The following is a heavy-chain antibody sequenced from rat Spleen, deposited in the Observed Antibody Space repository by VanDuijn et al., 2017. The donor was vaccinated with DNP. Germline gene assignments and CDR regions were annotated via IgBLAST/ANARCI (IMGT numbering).Heavy chain of an antibody. CDR2: IQSGGST. CDR1: GFSLNSYG. D-gene: IGHD4-3*01. Sequence: QVQLKESGPGLVQPSQTLSLTCTVSGFSLNSYGVSWVRQPPGKGLEWMGRIQSGGSTDYNSALKSRLSISRDTSKSQVFLKMNSVQNEDTAMYLCASGIIRGTDYWGQGVMVTVS. CDR3: ASGIIRGTDY. J-gene: IGHJ2*01. V-gene: IGHV2-27*01.